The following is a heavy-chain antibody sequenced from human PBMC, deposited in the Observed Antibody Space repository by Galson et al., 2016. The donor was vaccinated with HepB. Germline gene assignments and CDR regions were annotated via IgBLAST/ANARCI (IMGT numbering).Heavy chain of an antibody. CDR1: GFTFSNYG. V-gene: IGHV3-30*18. D-gene: IGHD3-10*01. Sequence: SLRLSCAASGFTFSNYGIHWVRQAPGRGLEWVAVTSYDGSNAHYVDSVKGRFTVSRDNSNNTVYLQLNSLRVEDTAVYYCAKDKGLLIWFGFFDCWGRGTLVTVSS. CDR2: TSYDGSNA. CDR3: AKDKGLLIWFGFFDC. J-gene: IGHJ4*02.